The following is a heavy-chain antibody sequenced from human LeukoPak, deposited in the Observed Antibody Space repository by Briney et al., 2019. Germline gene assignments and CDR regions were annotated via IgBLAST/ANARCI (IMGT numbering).Heavy chain of an antibody. J-gene: IGHJ6*03. CDR3: ARHRGSSXYYXXXDV. Sequence: PSETLSLTCAVSGYSISSGYYWGWIRQPPGKGLEWIGSIYHSGSTYYNPSLKSRVTISVDTSKNQFPLKLSSVTAADTAVYYCARHRGSSXYYXXXDVXGXGTXVTX. D-gene: IGHD6-6*01. CDR1: GYSISSGYY. V-gene: IGHV4-38-2*01. CDR2: IYHSGST.